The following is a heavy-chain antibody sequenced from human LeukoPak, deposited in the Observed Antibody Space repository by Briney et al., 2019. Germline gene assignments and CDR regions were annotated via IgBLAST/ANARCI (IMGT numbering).Heavy chain of an antibody. CDR3: ANLPYNWNEYFDDY. J-gene: IGHJ4*02. V-gene: IGHV3-30*02. D-gene: IGHD1-1*01. CDR1: GFTFTNYG. CDR2: IASDGNYR. Sequence: PGVSLRLSCAASGFTFTNYGMHWVRQAPGKGLEWVAYIASDGNYRDYVDSVRGRFTDSRDNSKNTLYLQMDSLRAEDTAVYYCANLPYNWNEYFDDYWGQGTLVTVSS.